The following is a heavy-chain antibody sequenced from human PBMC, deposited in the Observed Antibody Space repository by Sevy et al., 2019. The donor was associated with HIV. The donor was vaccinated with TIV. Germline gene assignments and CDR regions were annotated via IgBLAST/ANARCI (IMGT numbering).Heavy chain of an antibody. D-gene: IGHD3-16*01. V-gene: IGHV1-3*01. CDR1: GYTFNTFT. Sequence: ASVKVSCKASGYTFNTFTIHWLRQAPGQSLVWMGWLNPGNGNTKSAQHFRGRVTITRDTSARTAYLELTGLTSEDTAVYFCARDPYGRRGFDYWGQGTLVTVSS. J-gene: IGHJ4*02. CDR3: ARDPYGRRGFDY. CDR2: LNPGNGNT.